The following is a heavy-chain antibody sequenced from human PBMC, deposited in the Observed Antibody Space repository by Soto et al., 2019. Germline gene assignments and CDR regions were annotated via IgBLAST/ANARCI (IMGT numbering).Heavy chain of an antibody. CDR3: ATVGTGSYNWFDP. J-gene: IGHJ5*02. CDR2: INRDGTAT. Sequence: PGGSLILSCAASGLTFTGNWMHWVRQGPGKGLVWVARINRDGTATTYADSVTGRFTISRDNSKNTLYLQMNSLGAEDTAVYYCATVGTGSYNWFDPWGQGTMVTVSS. CDR1: GLTFTGNW. D-gene: IGHD1-26*01. V-gene: IGHV3-74*01.